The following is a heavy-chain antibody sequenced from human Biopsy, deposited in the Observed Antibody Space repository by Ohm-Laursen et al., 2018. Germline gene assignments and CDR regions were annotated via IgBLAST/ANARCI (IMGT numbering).Heavy chain of an antibody. J-gene: IGHJ5*02. CDR3: AKPSGGVSTIGFDP. Sequence: SVKVSCQPSGYTFTAYYIHWMRLAPGQGLEWTGWINPATGETRYAQRFQGRVTMTRDTSVTTAYMQLSSLTSDDTALYYCAKPSGGVSTIGFDPWGQGTQVIVPS. CDR1: GYTFTAYY. D-gene: IGHD3-16*01. V-gene: IGHV1-2*02. CDR2: INPATGET.